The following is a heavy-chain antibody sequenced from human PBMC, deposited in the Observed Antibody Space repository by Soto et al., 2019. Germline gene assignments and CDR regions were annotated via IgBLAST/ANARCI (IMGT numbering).Heavy chain of an antibody. CDR3: ARHDILTGTFDY. V-gene: IGHV4-59*08. Sequence: SETLSLTCTVSGGSISSYYWSWIRQPPGKGLEWIGYIYYSGSTNYNPSLKSRVTISVDTSKNQFSLKLSSVTAADTAVYYCARHDILTGTFDYWGQGTLVTVSS. CDR2: IYYSGST. CDR1: GGSISSYY. J-gene: IGHJ4*02. D-gene: IGHD3-9*01.